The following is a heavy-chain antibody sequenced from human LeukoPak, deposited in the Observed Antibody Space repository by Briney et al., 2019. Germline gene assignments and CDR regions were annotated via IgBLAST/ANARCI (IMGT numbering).Heavy chain of an antibody. J-gene: IGHJ6*04. Sequence: PGGSLLLSCAASGFPFSSYEMNWVRQAPGKGLEWVSYISSSGSTIYYADSVKGRFTISRDNAENTMFLQMNSLRAEDSAIYYCARDLAAWDVWGKGTTVTVSS. CDR1: GFPFSSYE. CDR3: ARDLAAWDV. CDR2: ISSSGSTI. V-gene: IGHV3-48*03.